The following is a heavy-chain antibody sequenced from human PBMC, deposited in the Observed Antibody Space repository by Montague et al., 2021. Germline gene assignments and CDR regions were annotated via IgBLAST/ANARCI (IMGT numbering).Heavy chain of an antibody. V-gene: IGHV4-4*02. CDR1: GDSISSKYL. D-gene: IGHD1-26*01. CDR2: IYHGTT. J-gene: IGHJ5*02. CDR3: AVGSESAWELLHH. Sequence: SETLSLTCTVSGDSISSKYLWSWVRQPLGKGLEWIGEIYHGTTSYSPSLKGRLTVSMDTSKNQFSLKLSSVTAADTAIYYCAVGSESAWELLHHWGQGILSPSPQ.